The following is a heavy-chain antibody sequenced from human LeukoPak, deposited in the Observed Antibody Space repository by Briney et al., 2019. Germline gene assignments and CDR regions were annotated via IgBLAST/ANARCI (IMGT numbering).Heavy chain of an antibody. CDR2: IYPSGST. J-gene: IGHJ4*02. Sequence: SETLSLTCTVSGDSISGVGYYWSWIRQPAGKGLEWIGRIYPSGSTNYNPSLKRRLTISIDTSKNQFSLKLSSVTAADTAVYYCARDLPPDYWGQGTLVTVSS. CDR1: GDSISGVGYY. V-gene: IGHV4-61*02. CDR3: ARDLPPDY.